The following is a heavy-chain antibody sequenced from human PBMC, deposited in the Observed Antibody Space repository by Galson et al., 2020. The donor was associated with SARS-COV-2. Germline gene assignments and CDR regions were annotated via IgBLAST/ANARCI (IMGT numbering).Heavy chain of an antibody. D-gene: IGHD4-17*01. CDR2: ISRKSDGGTT. CDR1: GFTFSNAW. Sequence: GGSLRLSCAASGFTFSNAWMTWVRQAPGKGLEWVGRISRKSDGGTTDYAAPVKGRFTISRDDTKSTLYLQMNNLKSEDAAMYYCATADDDGDYVQLDYWGQGTLGTVSS. V-gene: IGHV3-15*01. CDR3: ATADDDGDYVQLDY. J-gene: IGHJ4*02.